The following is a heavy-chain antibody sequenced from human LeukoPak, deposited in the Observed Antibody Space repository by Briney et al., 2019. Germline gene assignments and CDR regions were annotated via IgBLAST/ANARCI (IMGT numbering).Heavy chain of an antibody. J-gene: IGHJ3*02. CDR3: AKDPPHSSSWPNDAFDI. Sequence: GGSLRLSCAASGFTFSSYAMSWVRQAPGKGLEWVSAISGSGGSTYYADSVKGRFTISRDNSKSTLYLQMNSLRAEDTAVYYCAKDPPHSSSWPNDAFDIWGQGTMVTVSS. D-gene: IGHD6-13*01. CDR2: ISGSGGST. CDR1: GFTFSSYA. V-gene: IGHV3-23*01.